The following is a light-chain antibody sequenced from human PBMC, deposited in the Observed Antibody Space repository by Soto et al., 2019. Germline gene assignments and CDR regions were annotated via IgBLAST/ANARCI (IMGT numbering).Light chain of an antibody. V-gene: IGLV2-11*01. CDR2: DVS. Sequence: QSVLTQPRSVSGSPGQSVTISSTGTSSDVGGYNYVSWYQQHPGKAPKLMIYDVSNRPSGVPDRFSGSKSGNTASLTISGLQAEDEADYYCCSYAGSYTYVFGTGTKLTVL. CDR1: SSDVGGYNY. J-gene: IGLJ1*01. CDR3: CSYAGSYTYV.